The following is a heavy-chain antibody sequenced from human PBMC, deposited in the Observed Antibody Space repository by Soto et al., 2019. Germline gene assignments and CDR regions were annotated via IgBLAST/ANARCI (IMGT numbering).Heavy chain of an antibody. CDR2: ISWDGGST. J-gene: IGHJ6*02. Sequence: GGSLRLSYAASGFTFDDYTMHWVRQAPGKGLEWVSLISWDGGSTYYADSVKGRFTISRDNSKNSLYLQMNSLRTEDTALYYCAKDILSNYYYYYGMDVWGLGTAVTVSS. V-gene: IGHV3-43*01. D-gene: IGHD3-10*01. CDR3: AKDILSNYYYYYGMDV. CDR1: GFTFDDYT.